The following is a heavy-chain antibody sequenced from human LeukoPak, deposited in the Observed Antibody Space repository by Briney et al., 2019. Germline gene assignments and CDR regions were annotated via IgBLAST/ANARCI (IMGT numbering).Heavy chain of an antibody. CDR3: ARLGGYNAPFRY. CDR1: GGSISSYY. V-gene: IGHV4-4*09. CDR2: IYSSGST. Sequence: SETLSLTCTVSGGSISSYYWSWIRQPPGKGLEWIGYIYSSGSTNYNPSLKSRVTMSVDTFKNQFSLKLSSVTAADTAVYYCARLGGYNAPFRYWGQGTLVTVSS. D-gene: IGHD5-24*01. J-gene: IGHJ4*02.